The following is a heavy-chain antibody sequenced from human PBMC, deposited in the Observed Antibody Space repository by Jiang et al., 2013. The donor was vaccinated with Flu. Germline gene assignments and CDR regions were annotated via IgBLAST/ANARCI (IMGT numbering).Heavy chain of an antibody. CDR1: GFTFSNYV. V-gene: IGHV3-23*01. CDR2: ISGSGSNT. D-gene: IGHD6-19*01. Sequence: GLVQPGGSLRLSCAASGFTFSNYVMSWVRQAPGKGLEWVSAISGSGSNTYYADSVKGRFTISRDNSKNTLYLQMNSLRAEDTAVYYCAKDLGYSSGHEVWDWGQGTLVTVSS. CDR3: AKDLGYSSGHEVWD. J-gene: IGHJ4*02.